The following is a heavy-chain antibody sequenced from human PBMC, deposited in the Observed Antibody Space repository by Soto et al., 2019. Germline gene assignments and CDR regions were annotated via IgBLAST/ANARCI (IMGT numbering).Heavy chain of an antibody. CDR1: GFTVSSNY. V-gene: IGHV3-66*01. Sequence: EVQLVESGGGLVQPGGSLRLSCAASGFTVSSNYMSWVRQAPGKGLEWVSVIYSGGSTYYADSVKGRFTISRDNSKNTLSLHMNSLRAEDTAVYYCARGKRRGHDAFDIWGQGTMVTVSS. CDR2: IYSGGST. CDR3: ARGKRRGHDAFDI. J-gene: IGHJ3*02.